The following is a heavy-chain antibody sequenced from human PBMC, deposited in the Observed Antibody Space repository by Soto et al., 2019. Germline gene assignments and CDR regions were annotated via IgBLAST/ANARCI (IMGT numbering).Heavy chain of an antibody. D-gene: IGHD6-13*01. J-gene: IGHJ6*04. V-gene: IGHV1-46*01. CDR2: INPSGGST. CDR3: ARLAAAGYGDYYYYGMDV. Sequence: ASVKVSCKASGYTLTSYYMHWVRQAPGQGLEWMGIINPSGGSTSYAQKFQGRVTMTRDTSTSTVYMELSSLRSEDTAVYYCARLAAAGYGDYYYYGMDVWGKGTTVTVSS. CDR1: GYTLTSYY.